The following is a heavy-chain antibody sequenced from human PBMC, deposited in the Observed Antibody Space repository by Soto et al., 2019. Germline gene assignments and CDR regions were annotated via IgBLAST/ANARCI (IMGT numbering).Heavy chain of an antibody. J-gene: IGHJ4*02. V-gene: IGHV3-9*01. D-gene: IGHD6-13*01. CDR2: IIWNSEAI. Sequence: GGSLRLSCIASGFRFDDYAMHWVRQAPGKGLEWVAGIIWNSEAIDYAESVRGRFTISRDNAENSVFLQMDSLSPEDTALYYSTRDDQGIATSGTPILGSWGQGTPVTVSS. CDR1: GFRFDDYA. CDR3: TRDDQGIATSGTPILGS.